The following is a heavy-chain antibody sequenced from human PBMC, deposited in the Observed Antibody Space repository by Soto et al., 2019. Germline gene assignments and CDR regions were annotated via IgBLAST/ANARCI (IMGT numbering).Heavy chain of an antibody. D-gene: IGHD1-20*01. Sequence: GGSLRLSCAASGFTFSSYGMHWVRQAPGKGLEWVAVIWYDGSNKYYADSVKGRFTISRDNSKNTLYLQMNSLRAEDTAVYYCARDTLMYNWNRRSYYGMDVWGQGTTVTVSS. CDR1: GFTFSSYG. CDR3: ARDTLMYNWNRRSYYGMDV. CDR2: IWYDGSNK. V-gene: IGHV3-33*01. J-gene: IGHJ6*02.